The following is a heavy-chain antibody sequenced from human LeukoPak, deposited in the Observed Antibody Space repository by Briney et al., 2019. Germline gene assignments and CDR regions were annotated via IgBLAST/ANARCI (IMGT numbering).Heavy chain of an antibody. CDR2: FDPDDAET. V-gene: IGHV1-24*01. Sequence: ASVKVSCKVSGHTVTEFSIHWVRQAPGKGLEWMGGFDPDDAETVFARKFQGGVTMTEDTSTNTAYMELTSLRSEDTAVYYCATGQTTPVLVDTLHFWGQGTLVTVSS. J-gene: IGHJ4*02. CDR3: ATGQTTPVLVDTLHF. D-gene: IGHD4-17*01. CDR1: GHTVTEFS.